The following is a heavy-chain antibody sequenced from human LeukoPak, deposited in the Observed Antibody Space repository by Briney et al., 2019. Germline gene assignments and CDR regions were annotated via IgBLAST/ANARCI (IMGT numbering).Heavy chain of an antibody. CDR1: GGSFSGYY. D-gene: IGHD6-19*01. CDR2: INHSGSA. V-gene: IGHV4-34*01. CDR3: ARVGDSSGWYVNWFDP. Sequence: SETLSLTCAVSGGSFSGYYWTWIRQPPGKGLEWIGEINHSGSANYNPSLKSRVTISLDTSKNQFSLKLSSVTAADTAVYYCARVGDSSGWYVNWFDPWGQGTLVTVSS. J-gene: IGHJ5*02.